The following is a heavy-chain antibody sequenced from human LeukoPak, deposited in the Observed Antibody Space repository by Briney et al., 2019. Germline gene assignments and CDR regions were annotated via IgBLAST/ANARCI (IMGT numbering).Heavy chain of an antibody. CDR3: ARDWFVDSGDDPFPFDY. J-gene: IGHJ4*02. D-gene: IGHD5-12*01. CDR1: GYTFTGFY. V-gene: IGHV1-2*02. CDR2: LNCNSGGT. Sequence: ASAKVSCKASGYTFTGFYIHWVRQAPGQGLEWMGWLNCNSGGTNYAQKFQGRVTMTRDTSISTAYLELNRLTSDDTAIYYCARDWFVDSGDDPFPFDYWGQGTLVSVSS.